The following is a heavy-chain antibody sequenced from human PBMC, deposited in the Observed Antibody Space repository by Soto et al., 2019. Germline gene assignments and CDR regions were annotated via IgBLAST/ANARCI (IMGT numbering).Heavy chain of an antibody. D-gene: IGHD2-2*01. V-gene: IGHV4-59*01. J-gene: IGHJ5*02. CDR3: AGREDRVAMPSGS. CDR1: GGSISSYY. CDR2: IYYSGST. Sequence: QVQLQESGPGLVKPSETLSLTCTVSGGSISSYYWSWIRQPPGKGLEWIGYIYYSGSTNYNPSLKSRVPXSXDXXKNQFSRKLRSVTAADTAVYYCAGREDRVAMPSGSWCQGTLVTVSS.